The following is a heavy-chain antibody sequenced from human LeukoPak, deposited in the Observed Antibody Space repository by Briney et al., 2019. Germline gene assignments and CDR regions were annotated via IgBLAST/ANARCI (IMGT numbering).Heavy chain of an antibody. CDR2: INHSGST. J-gene: IGHJ5*02. D-gene: IGHD3-16*01. CDR3: ARRPGERRNWFDP. Sequence: SETLSLTCAVYGGSFSGYYRSWIRQPPGKGLEWIGEINHSGSTNYNPSLKSRVTISVDTSKNQFSLKLSSVTAADTAVYYCARRPGERRNWFDPWGQGTLVTVSS. V-gene: IGHV4-34*01. CDR1: GGSFSGYY.